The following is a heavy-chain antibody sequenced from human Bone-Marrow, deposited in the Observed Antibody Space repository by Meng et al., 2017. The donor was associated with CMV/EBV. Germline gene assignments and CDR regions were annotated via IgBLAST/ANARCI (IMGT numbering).Heavy chain of an antibody. V-gene: IGHV3-11*04. CDR1: GFTFSDYY. CDR2: ISSSGSTI. Sequence: GGSLGLSCAASGFTFSDYYMSWIRQAPGKGLEWVSYISSSGSTIYYADSVKGRFTISRDNAKNSLYLQMNSLRAEDTAVYYCARVADWSGYYYYGMDVWGQGTTVTVSS. D-gene: IGHD3-3*01. CDR3: ARVADWSGYYYYGMDV. J-gene: IGHJ6*02.